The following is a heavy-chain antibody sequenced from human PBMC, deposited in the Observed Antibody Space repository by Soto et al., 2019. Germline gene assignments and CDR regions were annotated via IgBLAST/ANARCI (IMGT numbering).Heavy chain of an antibody. CDR1: GFTFTNYA. Sequence: GGSLRLSCAASGFTFTNYAMSWVRQAPGKGLEWVSAISGSGGSTYYADSLKGRFTISRDNSKNTLSLQMNSLRAEDTAVYYCAKNGIYYDSSGYGSIHEYYFDYWGQGTLVTVSS. CDR2: ISGSGGST. D-gene: IGHD3-22*01. CDR3: AKNGIYYDSSGYGSIHEYYFDY. J-gene: IGHJ4*02. V-gene: IGHV3-23*01.